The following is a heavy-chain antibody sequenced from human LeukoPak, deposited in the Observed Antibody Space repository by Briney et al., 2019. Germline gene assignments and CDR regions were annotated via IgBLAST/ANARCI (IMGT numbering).Heavy chain of an antibody. V-gene: IGHV3-53*01. CDR3: ARGRSGGSLYYFDY. Sequence: GGSLRLSCAVSGPIVSTNYMSWVRQAPGKGLEWISILYVNENRYYADSVKGRFTISRDNATNSLYLQMNSLRAEDTAVYYCARGRSGGSLYYFDYWGQGTLVTVSS. J-gene: IGHJ4*02. D-gene: IGHD1-26*01. CDR1: GPIVSTNY. CDR2: LYVNENR.